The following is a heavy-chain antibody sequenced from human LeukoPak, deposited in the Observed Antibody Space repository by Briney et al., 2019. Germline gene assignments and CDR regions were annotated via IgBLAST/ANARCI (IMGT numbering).Heavy chain of an antibody. D-gene: IGHD4-17*01. CDR2: IWYDGGHK. CDR3: ARGAQLGDYDEFDY. CDR1: GFTFSTYG. Sequence: QPGRSLRLSCAASGFTFSTYGMHWVRQAPGKGLEWVAVIWYDGGHKYHADSVKGRFTISRDNSKNTLYLQMNSLTAEDTAVYFCARGAQLGDYDEFDYWGQGTLVTVSS. J-gene: IGHJ4*02. V-gene: IGHV3-33*01.